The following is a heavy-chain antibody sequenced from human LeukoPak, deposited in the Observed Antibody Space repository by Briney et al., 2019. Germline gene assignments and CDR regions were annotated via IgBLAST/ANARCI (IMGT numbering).Heavy chain of an antibody. CDR2: INPSGGTT. CDR3: ARSGESDYYYYMDV. D-gene: IGHD3-10*01. V-gene: IGHV1-46*01. CDR1: GYTFTSYY. J-gene: IGHJ6*03. Sequence: ASVKVSCKASGYTFTSYYMHWVRQAPGQGLEWMGIINPSGGTTTYAQKFQGRVTMTRDTSTSTAYMELSSLRSEDTAVYYCARSGESDYYYYMDVWGKGTTVTVSS.